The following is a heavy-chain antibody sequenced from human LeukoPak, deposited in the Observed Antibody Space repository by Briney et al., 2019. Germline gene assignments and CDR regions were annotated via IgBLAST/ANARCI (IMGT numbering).Heavy chain of an antibody. D-gene: IGHD3-22*01. V-gene: IGHV4-34*01. Sequence: SETLSLTCAVYGGSFSGYYWSWIRQPPGKGLEWIGEINRSGSTNYNPSLKSRVTISVDTSKNQFSLKLSSVTAADTAVYYCARVRGYYDSSGYLTGYYFDYWGQGTLVTVSS. J-gene: IGHJ4*02. CDR1: GGSFSGYY. CDR3: ARVRGYYDSSGYLTGYYFDY. CDR2: INRSGST.